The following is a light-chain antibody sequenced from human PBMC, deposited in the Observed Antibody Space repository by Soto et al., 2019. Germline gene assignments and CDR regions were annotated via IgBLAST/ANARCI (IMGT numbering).Light chain of an antibody. J-gene: IGKJ3*01. CDR1: QDIRTS. V-gene: IGKV1-33*01. CDR2: GAS. Sequence: DIQMTQSPSSLSASVGARVSITCQASQDIRTSLSWFQQKPGRAPKLLIYGASNLETAAPSRFRGSGSGSDFTFTISSLQPEDIATYYCQHYDNLPPFTFGPGTKVDIK. CDR3: QHYDNLPPFT.